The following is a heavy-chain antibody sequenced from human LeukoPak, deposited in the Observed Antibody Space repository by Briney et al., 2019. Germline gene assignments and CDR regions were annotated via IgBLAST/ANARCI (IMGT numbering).Heavy chain of an antibody. D-gene: IGHD2-2*01. J-gene: IGHJ6*02. Sequence: ASVKVSCKASGYTFTSYGISWVRQAPGQGLEWMGWISAYNGNTNYAQKLPGRVTMTTDTSTSTAYMELRSLRSDDTAVYYCARDPTTDIVVVPAAIPIPHYYYYYGMDVWGQGTTVTVSS. V-gene: IGHV1-18*01. CDR2: ISAYNGNT. CDR1: GYTFTSYG. CDR3: ARDPTTDIVVVPAAIPIPHYYYYYGMDV.